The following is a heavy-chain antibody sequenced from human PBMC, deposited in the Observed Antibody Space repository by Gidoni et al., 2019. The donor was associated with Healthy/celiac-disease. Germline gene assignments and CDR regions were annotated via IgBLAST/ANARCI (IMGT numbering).Heavy chain of an antibody. CDR2: ISSSSSTL. J-gene: IGHJ4*02. CDR1: GFTFSSDS. Sequence: EVQLVESGGGLVQPGGSRRRSCAASGFTFSSDSMNWVRQAPGKGLEWVSYISSSSSTLYYADSVKGRFTISRDNAKNSLYLHMNSLRDEDTAVYYCARDLGDYWGQGTLVTVSS. CDR3: ARDLGDY. V-gene: IGHV3-48*02.